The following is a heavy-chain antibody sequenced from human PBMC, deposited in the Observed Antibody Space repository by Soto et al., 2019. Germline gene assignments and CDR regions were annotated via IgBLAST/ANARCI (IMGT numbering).Heavy chain of an antibody. CDR3: ARAGSYFSVGAFDI. CDR1: GFTFSIYG. CDR2: IWYDGSNK. V-gene: IGHV3-33*01. J-gene: IGHJ3*02. D-gene: IGHD1-26*01. Sequence: GGSLRLSCAASGFTFSIYGMHWVRQAPGKGLEWVAVIWYDGSNKYYADSVKGRFTISRDNSKNTLYLQMNSLRAEDTAVYYCARAGSYFSVGAFDIWGQGTMVTVSS.